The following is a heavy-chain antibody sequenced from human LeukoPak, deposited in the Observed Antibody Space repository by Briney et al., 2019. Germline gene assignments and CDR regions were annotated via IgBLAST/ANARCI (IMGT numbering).Heavy chain of an antibody. Sequence: PGGSLRLSCAASGFTFSSYAMSWVRQVPGKGLEWVSAISGSASSTYYADSVKGRFTISRDNSKNTLYLQMNSLRADDTAVYYCAKGLIKSDPWGQGTLVTVSS. CDR1: GFTFSSYA. V-gene: IGHV3-23*01. CDR3: AKGLIKSDP. CDR2: ISGSASST. D-gene: IGHD3-10*01. J-gene: IGHJ5*02.